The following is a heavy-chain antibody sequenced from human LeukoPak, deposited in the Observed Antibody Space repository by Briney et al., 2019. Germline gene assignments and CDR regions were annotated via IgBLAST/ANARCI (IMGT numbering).Heavy chain of an antibody. D-gene: IGHD1-1*01. V-gene: IGHV3-30*02. J-gene: IGHJ6*03. CDR1: CFTFTCYA. CDR2: IAYDGSNK. Sequence: GGPLRLSCIASCFTFTCYAMHLVRQAPGKGLEWVAFIAYDGSNKYYADSVKGRFTISRDSSKSTLYLQMNSLRAEDTAVYYCAKERTGYYMEVWGRGTTATVSS. CDR3: AKERTGYYMEV.